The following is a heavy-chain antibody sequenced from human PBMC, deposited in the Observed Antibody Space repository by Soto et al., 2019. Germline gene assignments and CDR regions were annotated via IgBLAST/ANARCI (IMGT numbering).Heavy chain of an antibody. CDR1: GGSISSYY. CDR2: IYYSGNT. CDR3: ARYKSNDYYGMDV. D-gene: IGHD1-20*01. V-gene: IGHV4-59*01. Sequence: QVQLQESGPGLVKPSETLSLTCTVSGGSISSYYWSWIRQPPGKGLEWIGYIYYSGNTNYNPSLKSLVTISVDTSKNQSSLKLSSVAAADTAVYYCARYKSNDYYGMDVWGQGTTVIVSS. J-gene: IGHJ6*02.